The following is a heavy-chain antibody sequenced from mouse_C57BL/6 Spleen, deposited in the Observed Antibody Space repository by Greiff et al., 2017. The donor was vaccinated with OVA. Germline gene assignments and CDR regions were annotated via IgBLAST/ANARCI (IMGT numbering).Heavy chain of an antibody. CDR3: ARRAYYSKGNYFDY. D-gene: IGHD2-5*01. CDR1: GFTFSDYY. J-gene: IGHJ2*01. CDR2: ISNGGGST. V-gene: IGHV5-12*01. Sequence: EVQGVESGGGLVQPGGSLKLSCAASGFTFSDYYMYWVRQTPEKRLEWVAYISNGGGSTYYPDTVKGRFTISRDNAKNTLYLQMSRLKSEDTAMYYCARRAYYSKGNYFDYWGQGTTLTVSS.